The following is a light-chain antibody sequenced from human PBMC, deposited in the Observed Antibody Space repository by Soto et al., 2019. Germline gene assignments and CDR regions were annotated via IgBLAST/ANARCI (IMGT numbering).Light chain of an antibody. CDR1: SGSVSTSYY. Sequence: QAVVTQEPSLSVSPGGTVTLTCGLSSGSVSTSYYPSWYQQTPGQAPRTLIYSTDTRSSGVPDRFSGSILGNKAALSITGAQADDESDYYCVLYMGGGISVFGGGTKLTVL. CDR3: VLYMGGGISV. CDR2: STD. V-gene: IGLV8-61*01. J-gene: IGLJ3*02.